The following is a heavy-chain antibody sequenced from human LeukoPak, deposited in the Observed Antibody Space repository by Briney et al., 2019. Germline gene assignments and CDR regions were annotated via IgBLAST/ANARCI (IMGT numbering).Heavy chain of an antibody. Sequence: PGGSLRLSCAASGFTVSSNYMSWVRQAPGKGLEWVSIIYSGSDTYYADSVKGRFAISRDNAKNSLYLQMNSLRAEDTAVYYCARESGEAFDIWGQGTMVTVSS. V-gene: IGHV3-66*01. J-gene: IGHJ3*02. D-gene: IGHD7-27*01. CDR1: GFTVSSNY. CDR2: IYSGSDT. CDR3: ARESGEAFDI.